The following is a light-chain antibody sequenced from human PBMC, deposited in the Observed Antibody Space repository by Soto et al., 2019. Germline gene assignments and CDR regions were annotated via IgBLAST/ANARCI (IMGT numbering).Light chain of an antibody. Sequence: QSVLTQPRSVSGSPGQSVTISCTGTSSDVGGYNYVSWYQQHPGKAPKLMIYDVSKRPSGVPDRFSGSKSGNTASLTISGLHAEDEADYYCCSYAGSYTHYVFGTGTKLTVL. V-gene: IGLV2-11*01. CDR1: SSDVGGYNY. CDR3: CSYAGSYTHYV. CDR2: DVS. J-gene: IGLJ1*01.